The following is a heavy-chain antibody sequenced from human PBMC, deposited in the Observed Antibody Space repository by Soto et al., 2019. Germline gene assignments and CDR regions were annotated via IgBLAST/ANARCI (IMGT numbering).Heavy chain of an antibody. D-gene: IGHD3-16*01. Sequence: PGRPITLYCAASGFIISGYSMSWVRQAPGKGLEWVSAISGSGGSTYYADSVKGRFTISSDNSKNTLYLQMNSLRAEDTAVYYCAKALFMIAFGGVSFYYWGQGTLVTVSS. CDR1: GFIISGYS. CDR3: AKALFMIAFGGVSFYY. J-gene: IGHJ4*02. V-gene: IGHV3-23*01. CDR2: ISGSGGST.